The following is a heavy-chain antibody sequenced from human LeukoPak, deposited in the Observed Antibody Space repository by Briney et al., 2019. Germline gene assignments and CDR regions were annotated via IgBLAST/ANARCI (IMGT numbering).Heavy chain of an antibody. CDR2: IYYSGST. V-gene: IGHV4-39*01. D-gene: IGHD6-13*01. CDR3: ARADRAAVHSPDFDY. Sequence: SETLSLTCTVSGGSISSSSYYWGWMRQPPGKGLEWIGSIYYSGSTYYNPSLKSRVTISVDTSKNQFSLQLNSVTPEDTAVYYCARADRAAVHSPDFDYWGQGTLVTVSS. CDR1: GGSISSSSYY. J-gene: IGHJ4*02.